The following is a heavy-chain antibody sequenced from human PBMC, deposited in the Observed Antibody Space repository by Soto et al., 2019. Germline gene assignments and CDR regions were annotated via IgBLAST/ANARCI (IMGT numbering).Heavy chain of an antibody. D-gene: IGHD6-19*01. CDR3: AHSFGTIAVAVWVDP. J-gene: IGHJ5*02. CDR1: GFSLSTSGVG. CDR2: IYWDDDK. Sequence: QITLKESGPTLVKPTQPLTLTCTFSGFSLSTSGVGVGWIRQPPGKALEWLALIYWDDDKRYSPSLKSRLTITKDTPKNQVVLTMTNMHPVDTATYYCAHSFGTIAVAVWVDPWGQGTLVTVSS. V-gene: IGHV2-5*02.